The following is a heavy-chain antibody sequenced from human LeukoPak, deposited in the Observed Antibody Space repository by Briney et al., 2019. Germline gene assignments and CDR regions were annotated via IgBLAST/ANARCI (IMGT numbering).Heavy chain of an antibody. D-gene: IGHD3-10*01. CDR1: GFTFSSYS. CDR2: ISTSTTTI. CDR3: ARVVYYGSGSYLVYYFDY. V-gene: IGHV3-48*04. Sequence: GGSLRLSCEASGFTFSSYSMNWVRQAPGKGLEWISYISTSTTTIYYANSVKGRFTISRDNAKNSLYLQMNSLRAEDTAVYYCARVVYYGSGSYLVYYFDYWGQGTLVTVSS. J-gene: IGHJ4*02.